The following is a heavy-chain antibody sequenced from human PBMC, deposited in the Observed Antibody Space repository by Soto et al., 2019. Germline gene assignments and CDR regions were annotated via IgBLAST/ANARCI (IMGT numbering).Heavy chain of an antibody. J-gene: IGHJ5*02. Sequence: LSLTCTVSGGSISSSSYYWGWIRQPPGKGLEWIGSIYYSGSTYYNPSLKSRVTISVDTSKNQFSLKLSSVTAADTAVYYCASYPTAGYNWFDPWGQGTLVTVSS. CDR3: ASYPTAGYNWFDP. CDR2: IYYSGST. V-gene: IGHV4-39*01. CDR1: GGSISSSSYY. D-gene: IGHD4-17*01.